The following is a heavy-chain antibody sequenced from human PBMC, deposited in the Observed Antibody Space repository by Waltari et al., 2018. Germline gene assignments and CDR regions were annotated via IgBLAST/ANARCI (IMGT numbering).Heavy chain of an antibody. CDR1: GGTFNFYG. CDR2: IIPNFCAS. V-gene: IGHV1-69*01. D-gene: IGHD3-10*01. Sequence: QLRLVQSGAEVKKPGSSVKVSCQASGGTFNFYGISWLRQAPGQGLDWGGGIIPNFCASNNAQNFQGRVTFTADESTNTVYMELRSLIAEDTAVYYCARPTVRGILTPPPPFDYWGQGTLVTVSS. CDR3: ARPTVRGILTPPPPFDY. J-gene: IGHJ4*02.